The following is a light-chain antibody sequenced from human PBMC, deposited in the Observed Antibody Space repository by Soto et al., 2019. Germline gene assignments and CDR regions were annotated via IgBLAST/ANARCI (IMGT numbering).Light chain of an antibody. CDR2: RNN. CDR1: SSNIGSNT. CDR3: AAWDDSLNGLV. J-gene: IGLJ2*01. Sequence: HSVLTQPPSASGTPGQRVTISCSGSSSNIGSNTVNWYQQHPGTAPKLLIYRNNQRPSGVPDRFSGSKSGTSASLAISGLQSGDEADYYCAAWDDSLNGLVFGGGTKLTVL. V-gene: IGLV1-44*01.